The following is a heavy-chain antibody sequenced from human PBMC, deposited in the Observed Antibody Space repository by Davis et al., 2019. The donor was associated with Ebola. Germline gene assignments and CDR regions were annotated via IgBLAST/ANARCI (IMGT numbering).Heavy chain of an antibody. CDR2: ISGSGGST. CDR1: GFTFSSYA. D-gene: IGHD3-3*01. Sequence: GESLKISCAASGFTFSSYAMSWVRQAPGKGLEWVSAISGSGGSTYYADSVKGRFTISRDNSKNTPYLQMNSLRAEDTAVYYCAKSGGFDFWSGYYNWFDPWGQGTLVTVSS. V-gene: IGHV3-23*01. J-gene: IGHJ5*02. CDR3: AKSGGFDFWSGYYNWFDP.